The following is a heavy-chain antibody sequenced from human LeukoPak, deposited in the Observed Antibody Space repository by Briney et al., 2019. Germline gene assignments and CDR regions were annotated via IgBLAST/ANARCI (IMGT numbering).Heavy chain of an antibody. CDR1: GGSISSYY. V-gene: IGHV4-4*07. CDR2: IHTSGST. Sequence: SETLSLTCTVSGGSISSYYWSWIRQPAGKGLEWIGRIHTSGSTNYNPSLKSRVTMSADTSKNQFSLKVSSVTAADTAVYYCARVRGSSGSYEYYHYMDVWGKGTTVTISS. D-gene: IGHD1-26*01. CDR3: ARVRGSSGSYEYYHYMDV. J-gene: IGHJ6*03.